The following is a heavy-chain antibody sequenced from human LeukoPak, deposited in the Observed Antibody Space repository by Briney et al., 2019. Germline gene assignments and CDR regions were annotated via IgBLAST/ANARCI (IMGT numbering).Heavy chain of an antibody. D-gene: IGHD3-3*01. J-gene: IGHJ6*03. CDR1: GYTFTSYA. V-gene: IGHV7-4-1*02. CDR3: ARDWGRITIGPSYYYYMDV. CDR2: INTNTGNP. Sequence: ASVKVSCKASGYTFTSYAMNWMRQAPGQGLEWMGWINTNTGNPTYAQGFTGRFVFSLDTSVSTAYLQISSLKAEDTAVYYCARDWGRITIGPSYYYYMDVWGKGTTVTVSS.